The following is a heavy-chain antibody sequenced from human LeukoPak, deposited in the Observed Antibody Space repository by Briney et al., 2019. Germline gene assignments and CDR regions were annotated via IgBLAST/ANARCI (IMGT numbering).Heavy chain of an antibody. CDR2: VYYSGST. CDR1: GGSISSSSYY. V-gene: IGHV4-39*07. J-gene: IGHJ6*02. D-gene: IGHD4-17*01. Sequence: SETLSLTCTVSGGSISSSSYYWGWVRQPPGKGLEWIGSVYYSGSTYYSPSLKGRVTISIDTSKNQFSLKLSSVTAADTALYYCASTNYGDYLVSYYGMDVWGQGTTVTVSS. CDR3: ASTNYGDYLVSYYGMDV.